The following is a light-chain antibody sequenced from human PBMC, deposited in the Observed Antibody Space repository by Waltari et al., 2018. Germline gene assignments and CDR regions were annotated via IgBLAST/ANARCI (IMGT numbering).Light chain of an antibody. CDR3: QVWDSSTAV. CDR2: EDS. Sequence: SYELTQSPSLSVSPGQTASITCSGDKLGDKYASWYQQKPGQSPVLVIYEDSRRPSGIPGRFSGSNSGNTATLTIGGTQAMDEADYYCQVWDSSTAVFGGGTKLTVL. V-gene: IGLV3-1*01. J-gene: IGLJ3*02. CDR1: KLGDKY.